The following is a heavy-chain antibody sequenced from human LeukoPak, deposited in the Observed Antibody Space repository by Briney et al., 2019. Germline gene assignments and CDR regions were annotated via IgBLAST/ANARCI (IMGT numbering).Heavy chain of an antibody. D-gene: IGHD2-2*01. CDR3: ARGYCSSTSCYGDMDV. CDR2: IIPIFGTA. CDR1: GYTFTSYD. Sequence: ASVKVSCKASGYTFTSYDINWVRQATGQGLEWMGGIIPIFGTANYAQKFQGRVTITTDESTSTAYMELSSPRSEDTAAYYCARGYCSSTSCYGDMDVWGKGTTVTVSS. V-gene: IGHV1-69*05. J-gene: IGHJ6*03.